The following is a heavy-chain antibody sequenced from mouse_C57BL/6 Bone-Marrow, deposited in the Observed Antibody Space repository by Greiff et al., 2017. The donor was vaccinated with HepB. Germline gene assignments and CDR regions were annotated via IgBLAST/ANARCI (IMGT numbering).Heavy chain of an antibody. J-gene: IGHJ3*01. D-gene: IGHD1-1*01. CDR1: GYAFSSSW. CDR3: ARVTTVVGRFAY. Sequence: VKLLESGPELVKPGASVKISCKASGYAFSSSWMHWVKQRPGKGLGWIGRIYPGDGDTNYNGKFKGKATLTADKSSSTAYMQLSSLTSEDSAVYFCARVTTVVGRFAYWGQGTLVTVSA. CDR2: IYPGDGDT. V-gene: IGHV1-82*01.